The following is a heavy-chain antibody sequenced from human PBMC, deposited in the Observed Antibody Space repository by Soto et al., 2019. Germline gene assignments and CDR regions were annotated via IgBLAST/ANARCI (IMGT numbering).Heavy chain of an antibody. Sequence: QVQLQESGPGLVKPSGTLSLTCSVYGGSVRSDAYYWSWIRQPPGKKLEWIGFILSGGGTSTNPPLRSRLSTSVDTSRNRFSLRLTSVTASDTGVYFCAKGFSRGWYVDSWGRGTLVTVSS. D-gene: IGHD6-19*01. CDR3: AKGFSRGWYVDS. J-gene: IGHJ4*02. V-gene: IGHV4-61*08. CDR2: ILSGGGT. CDR1: GGSVRSDAYY.